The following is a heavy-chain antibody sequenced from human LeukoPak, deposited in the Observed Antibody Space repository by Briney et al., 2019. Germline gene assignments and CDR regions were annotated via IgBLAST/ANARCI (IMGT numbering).Heavy chain of an antibody. V-gene: IGHV4-4*02. CDR3: ARIYYDFWSGYHDAFDI. CDR2: THHSGST. Sequence: TSETLSLTCAVSGGSITSINWWNWVRQPPGKGLEWIGETHHSGSTNYNPSLKSRVTISVDTSKNQFSLKLSSVTAADTAVYYCARIYYDFWSGYHDAFDIWGQGTMVTVSS. D-gene: IGHD3-3*01. J-gene: IGHJ3*02. CDR1: GGSITSINW.